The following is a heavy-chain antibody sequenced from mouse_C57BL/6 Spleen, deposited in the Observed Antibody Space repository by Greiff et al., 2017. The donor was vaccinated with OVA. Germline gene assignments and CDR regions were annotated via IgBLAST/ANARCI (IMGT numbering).Heavy chain of an antibody. D-gene: IGHD2-3*01. J-gene: IGHJ3*01. CDR2: INPNNGGT. CDR1: GYTFTDYN. Sequence: EVQLQQSGPELVKPGASVKIPCTASGYTFTDYNMDWVKQSHGKSLEWIGDINPNNGGTIYNQKFKGKATLTVDKSSSTAYMELRSLTSEDTAVYYCARWLLSPFAYWGQGTLVTVSA. CDR3: ARWLLSPFAY. V-gene: IGHV1-18*01.